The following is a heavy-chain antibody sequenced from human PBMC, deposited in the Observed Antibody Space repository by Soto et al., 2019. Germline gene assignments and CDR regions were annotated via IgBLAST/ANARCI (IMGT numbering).Heavy chain of an antibody. J-gene: IGHJ4*02. CDR2: ISAYNGDT. Sequence: ASVKVSCKASGYTFTSYGISWVRQAPGQGLEWMGWISAYNGDTNYAQKLQGRVTMTTDTSTSTAYMELSGLRSEDTAVYYCARGPDYEGYFDYWGRGTLVTVSS. CDR3: ARGPDYEGYFDY. CDR1: GYTFTSYG. V-gene: IGHV1-18*01. D-gene: IGHD3-22*01.